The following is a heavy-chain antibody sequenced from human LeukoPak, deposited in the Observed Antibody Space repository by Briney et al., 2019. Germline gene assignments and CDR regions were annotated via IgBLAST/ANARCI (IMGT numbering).Heavy chain of an antibody. CDR3: ARALWFGEAYFDS. V-gene: IGHV3-7*01. Sequence: PGGSLRLSCAASGFTFSAYWMTWVRQAPGKGLEWVANIKQDGSEKYYVDSVKGRFTISRDNAKNSLYLQMNSLRAEDTAVYYCARALWFGEAYFDSWGQGTLVTVSS. CDR2: IKQDGSEK. J-gene: IGHJ4*02. D-gene: IGHD3-10*01. CDR1: GFTFSAYW.